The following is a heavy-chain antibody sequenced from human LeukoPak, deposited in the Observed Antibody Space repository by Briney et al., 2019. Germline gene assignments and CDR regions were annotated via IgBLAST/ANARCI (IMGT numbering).Heavy chain of an antibody. J-gene: IGHJ4*02. D-gene: IGHD1-26*01. CDR3: ARQMGD. CDR1: GSTFSDYY. CDR2: VRNKANSYTT. Sequence: GGSLRLSCAVSGSTFSDYYMDWVRQAPGKGLEWVGRVRNKANSYTTEYAAAVKGRFTISRDDSKNSLYLQMNSLKSEDTALYYCARQMGDWGQGTLVTVSS. V-gene: IGHV3-72*01.